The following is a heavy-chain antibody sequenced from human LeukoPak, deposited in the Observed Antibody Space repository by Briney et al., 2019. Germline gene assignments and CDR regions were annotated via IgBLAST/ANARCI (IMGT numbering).Heavy chain of an antibody. CDR2: IIPIFGTA. CDR1: GGTFSSYA. V-gene: IGHV1-69*05. J-gene: IGHJ4*02. Sequence: SVKVSCKASGGTFSSYAISWVRQAPGQGLEWMGGIIPIFGTANYAQKFQGRVTITTDESTSTAYMELSSLRSEDTAVYYCTTDLPKSVSYYDTSNNYVGYYFDYWGQGTLVTVSS. D-gene: IGHD3-22*01. CDR3: TTDLPKSVSYYDTSNNYVGYYFDY.